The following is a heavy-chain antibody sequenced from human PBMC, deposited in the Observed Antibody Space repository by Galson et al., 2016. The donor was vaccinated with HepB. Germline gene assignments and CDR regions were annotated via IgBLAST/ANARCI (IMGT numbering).Heavy chain of an antibody. J-gene: IGHJ4*02. D-gene: IGHD5-18*01. CDR2: IDWDEDK. CDR1: GFSLSRTGMC. Sequence: PALVKPTQTLTLTCTFSGFSLSRTGMCVSWIRQAPGKALEWLALIDWDEDKYYKTSLKARLTISKDTAKNHVVLRMTNMDPMDTATYYCARVKVTSVFDFDYWGQGTVVTVSS. CDR3: ARVKVTSVFDFDY. V-gene: IGHV2-70*01.